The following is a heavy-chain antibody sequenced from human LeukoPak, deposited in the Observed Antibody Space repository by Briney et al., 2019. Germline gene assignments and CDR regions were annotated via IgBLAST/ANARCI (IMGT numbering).Heavy chain of an antibody. CDR2: IYYSGST. J-gene: IGHJ4*02. D-gene: IGHD6-19*01. V-gene: IGHV4-59*12. CDR1: GGSISSYY. Sequence: SETLSLICTVSGGSISSYYWSWIRQPPGKGLEWIGYIYYSGSTNYNPSLKSRVTISVDTSKNQFSLKLSSVTAADTAVYYCARGVVAGNFDYWGQGTLVTVSS. CDR3: ARGVVAGNFDY.